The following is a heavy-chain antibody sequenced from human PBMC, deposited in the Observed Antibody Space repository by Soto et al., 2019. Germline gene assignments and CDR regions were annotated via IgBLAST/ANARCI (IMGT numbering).Heavy chain of an antibody. J-gene: IGHJ4*02. CDR1: GYTFTNFY. V-gene: IGHV1-46*01. CDR3: ARNVSFGERRGPNYFDY. CDR2: ISPRGDNT. D-gene: IGHD1-1*01. Sequence: QVQLVQSGAEVKKPGASVRISCKASGYTFTNFYLHWVRQAPGQGLEWMGIISPRGDNTWHAQKFQGRVTMTRDTATSTVYMEVSGLRSEDTAIYYCARNVSFGERRGPNYFDYWGQGTLLTVSS.